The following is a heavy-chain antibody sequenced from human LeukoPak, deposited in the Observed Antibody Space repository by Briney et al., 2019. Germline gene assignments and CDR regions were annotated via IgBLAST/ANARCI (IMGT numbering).Heavy chain of an antibody. Sequence: GGSLRLSCAASGFTFSAYAMTWVRQAPGKGLDCVSVISRSGSSTHYADSVKGRFTISRDNSKNMSYLQMNSLRAEDTAIYYCTKKRLNRLGFYYGIDVWGQGTTVTVSS. CDR1: GFTFSAYA. J-gene: IGHJ6*02. CDR2: ISRSGSST. CDR3: TKKRLNRLGFYYGIDV. D-gene: IGHD4-17*01. V-gene: IGHV3-23*01.